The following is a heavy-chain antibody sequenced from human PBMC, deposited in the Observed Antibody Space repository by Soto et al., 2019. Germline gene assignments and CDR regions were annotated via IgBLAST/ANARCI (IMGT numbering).Heavy chain of an antibody. CDR3: AKDESHTMIVVVITTAFDI. J-gene: IGHJ3*02. CDR1: GFTFSSYA. CDR2: ISGSGGST. D-gene: IGHD3-22*01. Sequence: GGSLRLSCAASGFTFSSYAMSWVRQAPGKGLEWVSAISGSGGSTYYADSVKGRFTISRDNSKNTLYLQMNSLRAEDTAVYYCAKDESHTMIVVVITTAFDIWGQGTMVTVSS. V-gene: IGHV3-23*01.